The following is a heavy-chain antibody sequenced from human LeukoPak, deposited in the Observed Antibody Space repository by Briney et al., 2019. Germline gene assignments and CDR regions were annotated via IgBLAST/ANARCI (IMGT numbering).Heavy chain of an antibody. J-gene: IGHJ6*02. V-gene: IGHV3-23*01. CDR3: AKGPSDIVVSYYGMDV. CDR1: GFTFSSYA. CDR2: ISGGGYST. D-gene: IGHD5-12*01. Sequence: GGSLRLSCAASGFTFSSYAMSWVRQAPGKGLEWVSVISGGGYSTYYAASVKGRSTISRDNSKNTLYLQMNSLRAEDTAVYYCAKGPSDIVVSYYGMDVWGQGTTVTVSS.